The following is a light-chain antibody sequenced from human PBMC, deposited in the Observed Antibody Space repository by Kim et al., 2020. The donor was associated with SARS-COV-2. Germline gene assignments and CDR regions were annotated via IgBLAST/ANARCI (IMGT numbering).Light chain of an antibody. V-gene: IGKV3-20*01. Sequence: EIVLTQSPGTLSLSPGERATLSCRASQSVISTYLAWYQQKPGQAPRLLIYGAFTRATGIPDMFSGAGSGTDFSLIISRLEPEDFAVYYCQHYGPSPPWTFGQGTKVDIK. CDR1: QSVISTY. CDR3: QHYGPSPPWT. J-gene: IGKJ1*01. CDR2: GAF.